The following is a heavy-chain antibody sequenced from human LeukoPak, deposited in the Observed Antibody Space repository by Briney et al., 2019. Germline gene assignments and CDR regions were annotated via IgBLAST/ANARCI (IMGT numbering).Heavy chain of an antibody. Sequence: TGGSLRLSCAASGFTFSSYSMNWVRQAPGKGLEWVSSISSSSSYVYYADSVKGRFTISRDNSKNTLYLQMNSLRAEDTAVYYCAKVPEPYCGGDRYSLQHWGQGTLVTVSS. V-gene: IGHV3-21*01. D-gene: IGHD2-21*02. CDR1: GFTFSSYS. CDR3: AKVPEPYCGGDRYSLQH. CDR2: ISSSSSYV. J-gene: IGHJ1*01.